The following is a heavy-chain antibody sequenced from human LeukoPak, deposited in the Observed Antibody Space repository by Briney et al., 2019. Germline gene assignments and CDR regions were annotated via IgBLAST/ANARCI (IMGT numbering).Heavy chain of an antibody. Sequence: SETLSLTCTVSCGFISSYYWSWIRQPPGKRLEWIGYIYYSGSTNYNPSLKSRVTISVDTSNNQFSLKLSSVTAADTAVYYCARDRSQNWFDPWGQGTLVTVSS. D-gene: IGHD6-6*01. V-gene: IGHV4-59*01. CDR2: IYYSGST. CDR3: ARDRSQNWFDP. J-gene: IGHJ5*02. CDR1: CGFISSYY.